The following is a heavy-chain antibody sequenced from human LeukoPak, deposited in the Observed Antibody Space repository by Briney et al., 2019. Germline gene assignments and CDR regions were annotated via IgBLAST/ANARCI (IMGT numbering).Heavy chain of an antibody. J-gene: IGHJ6*03. CDR1: GGTFRIYA. D-gene: IGHD6-6*01. CDR2: IIPIIDTA. V-gene: IGHV1-69*13. CDR3: AAEVEGGTARPSYYYYDMDV. Sequence: ASVEVSCQASGGTFRIYAISWVRQAPGRGLEWVGGIIPIIDTANYAQKFQGRVTITADESTSTAYMEVSSLTSEDTAVYYCAAEVEGGTARPSYYYYDMDVWGKGTTVTVSS.